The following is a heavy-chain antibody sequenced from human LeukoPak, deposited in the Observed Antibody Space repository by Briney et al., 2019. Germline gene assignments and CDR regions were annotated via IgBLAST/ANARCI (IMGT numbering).Heavy chain of an antibody. CDR3: ARSNQADDY. V-gene: IGHV3-74*01. CDR1: GFTSSNYW. D-gene: IGHD4-11*01. CDR2: INPGGSST. Sequence: GGSLRLSCAASGFTSSNYWMHWVRQVPGKGLVWVSRINPGGSSTTYADSVKGRFTISRDNAKNTLYSQMNSLRAEDTAVYYCARSNQADDYWGQGTLVTVSS. J-gene: IGHJ4*02.